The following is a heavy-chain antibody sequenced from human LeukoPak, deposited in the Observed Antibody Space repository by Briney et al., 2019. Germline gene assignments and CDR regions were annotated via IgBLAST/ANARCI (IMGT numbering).Heavy chain of an antibody. Sequence: SETLSLTCTVSGGSISSYYWSWIRQPPGKGLERIGYIYYSGSTSYNPSLKSRVTISVGTSKNQFSLKLSSVTAADTAVYYCARGPLSSSWYDYWGQGTLVTVSS. V-gene: IGHV4-59*01. CDR2: IYYSGST. CDR3: ARGPLSSSWYDY. D-gene: IGHD6-13*01. CDR1: GGSISSYY. J-gene: IGHJ4*02.